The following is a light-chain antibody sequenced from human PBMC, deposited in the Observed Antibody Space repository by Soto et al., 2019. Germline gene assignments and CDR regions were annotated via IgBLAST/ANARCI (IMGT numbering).Light chain of an antibody. V-gene: IGKV1-39*01. CDR2: AAS. Sequence: DIQMTQSPSSLSSSVGDRVTVTCRASQSISSYLNGYPQKQGQAPKLLIYAASSLESGVPSRFSGSGSGTDFTLTISSLQPEDFATDYCQQSYSTPLTFGGGTKVEIK. CDR1: QSISSY. J-gene: IGKJ4*01. CDR3: QQSYSTPLT.